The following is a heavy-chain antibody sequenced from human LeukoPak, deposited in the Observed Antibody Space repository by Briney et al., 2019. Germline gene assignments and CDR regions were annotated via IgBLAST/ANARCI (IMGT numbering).Heavy chain of an antibody. CDR2: IKSKTDGGTT. D-gene: IGHD3-22*01. V-gene: IGHV3-15*01. Sequence: SGGSLRLSCAASGFTFSNAWMSWVRQAPGKGLEWVGRIKSKTDGGTTDYAAPVKGRFTISRDDSKNTLYLQMNSLKTEDTAVYYCSTDPKIPTYYYDSSRYLVTRDYWGQGTLVTVSS. CDR3: STDPKIPTYYYDSSRYLVTRDY. J-gene: IGHJ4*02. CDR1: GFTFSNAW.